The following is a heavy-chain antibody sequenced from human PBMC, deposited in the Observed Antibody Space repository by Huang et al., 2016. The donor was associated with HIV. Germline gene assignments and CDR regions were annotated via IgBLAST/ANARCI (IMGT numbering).Heavy chain of an antibody. Sequence: VESGGRSVQPGGSIKLSCVGSTFTFGAYWMSWVRQPPGKGLEWVANIKQDESEKYYFDSLKGRFNISRDNARKVLFLEMDDLRVEDTAIYFCATKTAGMDIWGQGTTVTVSS. CDR3: ATKTAGMDI. D-gene: IGHD1-7*01. CDR1: TFTFGAYW. V-gene: IGHV3-7*01. J-gene: IGHJ6*02. CDR2: IKQDESEK.